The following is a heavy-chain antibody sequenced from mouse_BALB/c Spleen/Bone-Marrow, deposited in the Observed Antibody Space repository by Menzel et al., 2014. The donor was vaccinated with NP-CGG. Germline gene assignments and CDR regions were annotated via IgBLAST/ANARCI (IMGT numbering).Heavy chain of an antibody. CDR1: GFTFSSFA. V-gene: IGHV5-17*02. Sequence: DVQLQESGGGLVQPGGSRKLSCAASGFTFSSFAMHWVRQAPEKGLEWVAYISSGGSTIYYADTVIGRFTISRDNPKNTLFLQMTSLRSEDTAMYYCARSGSSSGYFDYWGQGTTLTVSS. J-gene: IGHJ2*01. CDR2: ISSGGSTI. D-gene: IGHD1-1*01. CDR3: ARSGSSSGYFDY.